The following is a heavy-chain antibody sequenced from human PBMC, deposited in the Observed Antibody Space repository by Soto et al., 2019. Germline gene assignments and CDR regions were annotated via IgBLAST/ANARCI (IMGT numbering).Heavy chain of an antibody. CDR3: APHSGYYDY. CDR1: GFTFSSCS. D-gene: IGHD3-22*01. V-gene: IGHV3-48*01. J-gene: IGHJ4*02. Sequence: EVQLVESGGGLVQPGGSLRLSCAASGFTFSSCSMNWVRQAPGKGLEWVSYISSSSSTIYYADSVKGRFTISRDNAKNSLYLHMNSLRAEDTAVYYCAPHSGYYDYWGQGTLVTVSS. CDR2: ISSSSSTI.